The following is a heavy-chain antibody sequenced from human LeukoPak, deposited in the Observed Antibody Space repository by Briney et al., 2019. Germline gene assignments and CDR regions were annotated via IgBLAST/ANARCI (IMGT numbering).Heavy chain of an antibody. D-gene: IGHD6-6*01. V-gene: IGHV4-59*08. Sequence: SETLSLTCSVSVGSVSSYYWSWIRQPPGKGREWIGYVYYTGSTNYNPSLKSRVTMFEDKSKNQFSLRLYSVTVADTAVYYCARHFAYSSSSHFDYWGQGSLVTVSS. CDR1: VGSVSSYY. CDR2: VYYTGST. CDR3: ARHFAYSSSSHFDY. J-gene: IGHJ4*02.